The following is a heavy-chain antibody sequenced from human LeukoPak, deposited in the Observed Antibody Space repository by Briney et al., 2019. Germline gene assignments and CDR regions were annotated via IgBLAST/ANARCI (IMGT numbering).Heavy chain of an antibody. V-gene: IGHV3-21*01. CDR2: ISSSSTYK. CDR3: ARDLTAVTTAYFQH. D-gene: IGHD4-17*01. CDR1: GFTFSTYS. J-gene: IGHJ1*01. Sequence: PGESLRLSCAAPGFTFSTYSMNWVRQAPGKGLEWVASISSSSTYKYYADSVKGRFIISRDNAKNSLYLQVNTLRAEDTAVYYCARDLTAVTTAYFQHWGQGTLVTVSS.